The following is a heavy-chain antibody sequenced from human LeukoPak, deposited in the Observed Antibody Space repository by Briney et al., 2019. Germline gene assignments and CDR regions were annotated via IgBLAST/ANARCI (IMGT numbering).Heavy chain of an antibody. CDR1: GYTFTSYY. J-gene: IGHJ5*02. V-gene: IGHV1-46*01. CDR3: ARDPWSVAVVAAKPGGWFDP. Sequence: ASVKVSCKASGYTFTSYYMHWVRQAPGQGLEWMGIINPSGGSTSYAQKFQGRVTMTRDTSTSTVYMELSSLRSEDTAVYYCARDPWSVAVVAAKPGGWFDPWGQGTLVTVSS. D-gene: IGHD2-15*01. CDR2: INPSGGST.